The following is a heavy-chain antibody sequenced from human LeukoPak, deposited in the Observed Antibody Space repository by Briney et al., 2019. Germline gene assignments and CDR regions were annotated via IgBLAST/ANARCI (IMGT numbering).Heavy chain of an antibody. CDR2: INHSGST. CDR1: GGPISSSSYY. Sequence: SETLSLTCTVSGGPISSSSYYWGWIRQPPGKGLEWIGEINHSGSTNYNPSLKSRVTISVDTSKNQFSLKLSSVTAADTAVYYCAKEVAAAGTWGFDYWGQGTLVTVSS. V-gene: IGHV4-39*07. CDR3: AKEVAAAGTWGFDY. J-gene: IGHJ4*02. D-gene: IGHD6-13*01.